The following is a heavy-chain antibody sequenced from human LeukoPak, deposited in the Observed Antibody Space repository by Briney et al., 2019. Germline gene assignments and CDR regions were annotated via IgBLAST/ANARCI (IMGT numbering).Heavy chain of an antibody. CDR3: AREGVTSPGWFDP. D-gene: IGHD4-11*01. Sequence: AAVKVSCKASGYTFTSYYMHWVRQAPGQGLEWMGIINPSGGSTSYAQKFQGRVTMTRDMSTSTVYMELSSLRSEDTAVYYCAREGVTSPGWFDPWGQGTLVTVSS. CDR1: GYTFTSYY. J-gene: IGHJ5*02. V-gene: IGHV1-46*01. CDR2: INPSGGST.